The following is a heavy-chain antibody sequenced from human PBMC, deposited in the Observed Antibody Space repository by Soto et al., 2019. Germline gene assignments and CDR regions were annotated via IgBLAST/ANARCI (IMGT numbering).Heavy chain of an antibody. Sequence: QVQLQESGPGLVKPSQTLSLTCTVSGGSISSGDYYWSWIRQPPGKGLEWIGYIYHSGSTYYNPSLTSRVTISVDTSKNQFSLKLSSVTAADTAVYYCASERPDGARLDPWGQGTLVTVSS. J-gene: IGHJ5*02. V-gene: IGHV4-30-4*01. CDR3: ASERPDGARLDP. D-gene: IGHD6-6*01. CDR2: IYHSGST. CDR1: GGSISSGDYY.